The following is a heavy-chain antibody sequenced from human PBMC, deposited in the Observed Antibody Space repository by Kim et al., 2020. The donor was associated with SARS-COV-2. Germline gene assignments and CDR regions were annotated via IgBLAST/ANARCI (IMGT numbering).Heavy chain of an antibody. CDR3: AKNSGWYA. Sequence: GNKTYYAYFVRGRFTVSRDNSEKMLYLQMNSLRAEDTALYYCAKNSGWYAWGQGTLVTVSS. V-gene: IGHV3-23*01. D-gene: IGHD6-19*01. CDR2: GNKT. J-gene: IGHJ5*02.